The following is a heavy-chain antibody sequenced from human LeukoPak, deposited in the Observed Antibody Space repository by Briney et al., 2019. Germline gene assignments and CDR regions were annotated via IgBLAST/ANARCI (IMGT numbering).Heavy chain of an antibody. CDR1: GFTFGDYA. CDR3: TREYNWNPGTNY. Sequence: GGSLRLSCTASGFTFGDYAMSWFRQAPGKGLEWVSFIRSKAYGGTTEHAASVKGRFTISRDDSKSIAYLQMNSLKTEDTAVYYCTREYNWNPGTNYWGQGTLVTVSS. J-gene: IGHJ4*02. D-gene: IGHD1-20*01. CDR2: IRSKAYGGTT. V-gene: IGHV3-49*03.